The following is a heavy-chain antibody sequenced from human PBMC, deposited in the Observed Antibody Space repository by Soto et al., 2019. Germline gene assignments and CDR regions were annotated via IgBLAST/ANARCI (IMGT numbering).Heavy chain of an antibody. J-gene: IGHJ4*02. V-gene: IGHV3-72*01. Sequence: EVHLVESGGGLVQPGGSLRLSCAASGFTFSDYYMDWVRQVPGKGLEWVGRSRNKGNNYNTEYAASVKDRFTISRDGSKDLMYLQMNSLKTEDTAVYYCARDTGGSYDYWGQGALVTVSS. CDR1: GFTFSDYY. D-gene: IGHD1-26*01. CDR3: ARDTGGSYDY. CDR2: SRNKGNNYNT.